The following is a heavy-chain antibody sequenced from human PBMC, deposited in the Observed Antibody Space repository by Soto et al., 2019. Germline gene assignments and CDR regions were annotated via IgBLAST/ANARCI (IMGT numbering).Heavy chain of an antibody. CDR3: TKASADRHHMDV. CDR2: ITETGGDT. J-gene: IGHJ6*02. V-gene: IGHV3-23*01. Sequence: GGSLRLSCAASGFTFSNFVLRWVRQSPGKGLEWVSTITETGGDTYYTDSVKGRFTISRDNSKNTLYLQMSSLRAEDTALYYCTKASADRHHMDVWGQGTTVTVSS. CDR1: GFTFSNFV.